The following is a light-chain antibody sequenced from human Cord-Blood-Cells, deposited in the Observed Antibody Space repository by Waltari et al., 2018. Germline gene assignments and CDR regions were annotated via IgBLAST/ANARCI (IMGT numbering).Light chain of an antibody. CDR3: MQALQTPLT. Sequence: DIVVTQRPLSLPLTPGEQSSIPRRSSQSLLHSNGYNYLDWYLQKPGQSPQLLIYLGSNRASGVPDRFSGSGSGTDFTLKISRVEAEDVGVYYCMQALQTPLTFGGGTKVEIK. J-gene: IGKJ4*01. V-gene: IGKV2-28*01. CDR1: QSLLHSNGYNY. CDR2: LGS.